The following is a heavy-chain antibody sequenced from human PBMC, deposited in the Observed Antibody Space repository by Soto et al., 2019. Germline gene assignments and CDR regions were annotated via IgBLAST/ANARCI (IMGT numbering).Heavy chain of an antibody. CDR3: ARVKLLGPWYFDL. V-gene: IGHV4-30-2*01. Sequence: QLQLQESGSGLVKPSQTLSLTCAVSGVSVSSGGFPWSWIRQPPGKGLEWIGYIYHGETTYYNPSLRSRVTMSIDKSKNQFSLRLTAVPAADTAVYYCARVKLLGPWYFDLWGRGTVVSVSS. D-gene: IGHD2-15*01. CDR1: GVSVSSGGFP. J-gene: IGHJ2*01. CDR2: IYHGETT.